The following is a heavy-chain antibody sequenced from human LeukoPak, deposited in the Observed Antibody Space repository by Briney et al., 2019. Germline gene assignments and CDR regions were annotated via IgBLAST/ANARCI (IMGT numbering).Heavy chain of an antibody. CDR1: GFTFSSYG. J-gene: IGHJ4*02. CDR3: AKDFSDYDFWSGYWGFDY. V-gene: IGHV3-30*02. CDR2: IRYDGSNK. D-gene: IGHD3-3*01. Sequence: GGSLRLSCAASGFTFSSYGMHWVRQAPGKGLEWAAFIRYDGSNKYYADSVKGRFTISRDNSKNTLYLQMNSLRAEDTAVYYCAKDFSDYDFWSGYWGFDYWGQGTLVTVSS.